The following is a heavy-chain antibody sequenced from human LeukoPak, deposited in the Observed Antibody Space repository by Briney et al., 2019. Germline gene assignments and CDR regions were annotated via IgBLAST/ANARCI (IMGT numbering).Heavy chain of an antibody. CDR3: ARGGHIAGAGTGWFDP. D-gene: IGHD6-13*01. J-gene: IGHJ5*02. CDR1: GGSFSGYY. V-gene: IGHV4-34*01. CDR2: INHSGST. Sequence: PSETLSLTCAVYGGSFSGYYWSWIRQPPGKGLEWIGEINHSGSTNYNPSLKSRVTISVDTSKNQFSLKLSSVTAADTAVYYCARGGHIAGAGTGWFDPWGQGTLVTVSS.